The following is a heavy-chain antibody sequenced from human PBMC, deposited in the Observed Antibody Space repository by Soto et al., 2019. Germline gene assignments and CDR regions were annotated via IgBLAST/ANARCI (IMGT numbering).Heavy chain of an antibody. J-gene: IGHJ6*02. CDR2: ISSSSSYI. CDR3: ARELDSPSGEYYYGMDV. V-gene: IGHV3-21*01. Sequence: PGGSLRLSCAASGFTFSSYSMNWVRQAPGKGLEWVSSISSSSSYIYYADSVKGRFTISRDNAKNSLYLQMNSLRAEDTAVYYCARELDSPSGEYYYGMDVWGQGTTVTVSS. CDR1: GFTFSSYS. D-gene: IGHD3-10*01.